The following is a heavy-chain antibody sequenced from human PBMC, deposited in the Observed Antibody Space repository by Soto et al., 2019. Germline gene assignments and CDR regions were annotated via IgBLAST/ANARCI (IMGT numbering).Heavy chain of an antibody. CDR2: ISGGSSYT. CDR1: GFSFGDSY. Sequence: QVQLVESGGGLVKPGGSLRLACAASGFSFGDSYMSWVRQAPGTGLEWLSYISGGSSYTNYADSVKGRFTISRDNAKRSLYLEMNSLRADDTAVYYCAKTIVAASGYYFDHWGQGNLVTVSS. J-gene: IGHJ4*02. D-gene: IGHD2-21*01. CDR3: AKTIVAASGYYFDH. V-gene: IGHV3-11*06.